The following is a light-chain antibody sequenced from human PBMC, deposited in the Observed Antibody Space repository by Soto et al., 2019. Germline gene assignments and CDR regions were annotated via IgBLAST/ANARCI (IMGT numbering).Light chain of an antibody. Sequence: EIVLTQSPATLSLSPGERATLSCRASQSVSSYLAWYQQKPGQAHRLLIYDASNRATGIPARFSGSGSGTDFTLTISSLEPEDFAVYYCQQRSNWGVFTFGPGTKVDIK. J-gene: IGKJ3*01. V-gene: IGKV3-11*01. CDR3: QQRSNWGVFT. CDR1: QSVSSY. CDR2: DAS.